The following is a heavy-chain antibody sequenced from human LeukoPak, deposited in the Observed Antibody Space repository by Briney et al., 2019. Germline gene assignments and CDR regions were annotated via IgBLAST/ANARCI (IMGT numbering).Heavy chain of an antibody. CDR1: GYTFTDHD. D-gene: IGHD1-26*01. CDR2: ISTSTGGT. CDR3: TRDHFGSYLA. J-gene: IGHJ4*02. V-gene: IGHV1-2*06. Sequence: GASVKVSCKTSGYTFTDHDMHWVRQAPGQGLEWVGRISTSTGGTTYSRSFQGRVTMTRDTSISTGYMELSRLKSDDTAVYYCTRDHFGSYLAWGQGTLVTVSS.